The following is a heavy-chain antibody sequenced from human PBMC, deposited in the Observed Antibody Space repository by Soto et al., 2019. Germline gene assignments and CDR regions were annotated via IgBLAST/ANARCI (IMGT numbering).Heavy chain of an antibody. V-gene: IGHV3-48*03. CDR1: GFTFSSYE. J-gene: IGHJ4*02. D-gene: IGHD1-26*01. CDR2: ISDSGSTI. CDR3: AGGVMYSGSYQD. Sequence: EVQLVESGGGLVQPGGSLRLSCGGSGFTFSSYEMAWVRQAPGKGLEWVSYISDSGSTIKYANSVKGRFTISRDNAKNSLYLPMNGLRVEDTAVYYCAGGVMYSGSYQDWGQGALVTVSS.